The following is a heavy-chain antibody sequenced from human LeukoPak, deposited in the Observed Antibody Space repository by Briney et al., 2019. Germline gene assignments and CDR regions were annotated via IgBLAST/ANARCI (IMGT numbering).Heavy chain of an antibody. CDR3: ARHGGSGWYSLGFDY. V-gene: IGHV4-59*08. CDR2: IYYSGST. J-gene: IGHJ4*02. CDR1: GGSISIYY. D-gene: IGHD6-19*01. Sequence: PSETLSLTCTVSGGSISIYYWSWIRQPPGKGLEWIGYIYYSGSTNYNPSLKSRVTISVDTSKNQFSLKLSSVTAADTAVYYCARHGGSGWYSLGFDYWGQGTLVTVSS.